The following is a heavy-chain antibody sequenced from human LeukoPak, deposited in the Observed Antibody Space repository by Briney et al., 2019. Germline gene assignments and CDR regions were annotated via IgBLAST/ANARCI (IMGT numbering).Heavy chain of an antibody. J-gene: IGHJ5*02. CDR2: IYYSGST. D-gene: IGHD3-10*01. Sequence: SSETLSLTCTVSGGSISSSSYYWGWIRQPPGKGLEWIGSIYYSGSTYYNPSLKSRVTISVDTSKNQFSLKLSSVTAADTAVYYCASTVRGITMVRGVISPTNWFDPWGQGTLVTVSS. CDR1: GGSISSSSYY. V-gene: IGHV4-39*07. CDR3: ASTVRGITMVRGVISPTNWFDP.